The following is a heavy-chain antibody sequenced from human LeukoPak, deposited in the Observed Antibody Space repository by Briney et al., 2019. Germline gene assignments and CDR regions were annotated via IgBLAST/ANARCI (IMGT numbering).Heavy chain of an antibody. CDR2: THHSGAT. V-gene: IGHV4-38-2*02. J-gene: IGHJ4*02. Sequence: SETLSLTXSVSGYSISSGYFWGWIRQPPGKGPEWIATTHHSGATYYNPSLKSRVTLSVDTSKNQVSLKMTPVTAADTAVYYCTREVWGSTFPDYWGQGTLVTVSS. CDR1: GYSISSGYF. CDR3: TREVWGSTFPDY. D-gene: IGHD7-27*01.